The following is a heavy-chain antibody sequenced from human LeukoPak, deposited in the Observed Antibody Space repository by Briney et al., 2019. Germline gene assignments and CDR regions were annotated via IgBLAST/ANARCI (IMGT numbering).Heavy chain of an antibody. CDR1: GFTFRSYW. V-gene: IGHV3-74*03. CDR2: INGDGGTT. Sequence: AGGSLRLSCAASGFTFRSYWMHWVHQAPGKGLVWVSHINGDGGTTTYADSVKGRFTISRDNAKNTLYLQMNSLRAEDTAVFYCARSNNYGFDYWGQGTLVTVSS. J-gene: IGHJ4*02. D-gene: IGHD5-24*01. CDR3: ARSNNYGFDY.